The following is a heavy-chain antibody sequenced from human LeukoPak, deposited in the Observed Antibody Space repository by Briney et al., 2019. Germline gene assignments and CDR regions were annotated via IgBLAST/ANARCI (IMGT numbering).Heavy chain of an antibody. Sequence: GGSLRLSCAASGFTFSSYWMHWVRQAPGKGLVWVSRINSDGSSTSYADSVKGRFTISGDNAKNTLYLQMNSLRAEDTAVYYCARGSGSSTPMFDYWGQGTLVTVSS. D-gene: IGHD1-26*01. CDR2: INSDGSST. J-gene: IGHJ4*02. V-gene: IGHV3-74*01. CDR1: GFTFSSYW. CDR3: ARGSGSSTPMFDY.